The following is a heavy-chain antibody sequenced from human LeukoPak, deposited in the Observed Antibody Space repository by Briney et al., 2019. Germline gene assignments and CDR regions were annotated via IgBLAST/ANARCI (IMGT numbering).Heavy chain of an antibody. D-gene: IGHD4-17*01. CDR2: ISSSSSYI. J-gene: IGHJ4*02. CDR3: ATNDYGASDY. V-gene: IGHV3-21*01. Sequence: PGGSLRLSCAASGFTFSSYEMHWVRQAPGKGLEWVSSISSSSSYIYYADSVKGRFTISRDNAKNSLYLQMNSLRAEDTAVFYCATNDYGASDYWGQGTLVTVSS. CDR1: GFTFSSYE.